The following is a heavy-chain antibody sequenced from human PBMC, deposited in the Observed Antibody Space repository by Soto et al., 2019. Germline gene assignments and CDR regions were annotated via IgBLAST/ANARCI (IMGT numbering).Heavy chain of an antibody. CDR3: ARNQIDQLLFSFDY. D-gene: IGHD2-2*01. CDR2: ISYDGSNK. V-gene: IGHV3-30*03. CDR1: GFTFSSYG. J-gene: IGHJ4*02. Sequence: GGSLRLSCAASGFTFSSYGMHWVRQAPGKGLEWVAVISYDGSNKYYADSVKGRFTISRDNSKNTLYLQMNSLRAEDTAVYYCARNQIDQLLFSFDYWGQGTLVTVSS.